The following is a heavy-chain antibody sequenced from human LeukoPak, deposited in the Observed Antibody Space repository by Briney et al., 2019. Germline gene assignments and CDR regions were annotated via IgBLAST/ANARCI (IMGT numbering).Heavy chain of an antibody. CDR2: FSSSSGSI. J-gene: IGHJ6*02. CDR3: ARERPYDSSGYPTIYYYAMDI. V-gene: IGHV3-48*04. Sequence: PGGSLRLSCAVSGFTFSDYSVNWVRQAPGKGLEWISYFSSSSGSIYYADSVKGRFILSRDDAKNSLFLQLNSLRAEDTAVYYCARERPYDSSGYPTIYYYAMDIWGQGTTVTASS. D-gene: IGHD3-22*01. CDR1: GFTFSDYS.